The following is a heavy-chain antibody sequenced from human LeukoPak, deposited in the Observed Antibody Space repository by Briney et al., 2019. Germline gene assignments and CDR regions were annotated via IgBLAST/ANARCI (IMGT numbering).Heavy chain of an antibody. CDR1: GGSISTYY. V-gene: IGHV4-59*01. Sequence: PSETLSLTCTVSGGSISTYYCRWVRQSPGRGLEWIGCVQYSGNTKYNPLFKSRVTISIDTSKNQFSLRLSSVTTADTAMYFCARGINVGATSYWGQGTLVTVSA. CDR3: ARGINVGATSY. D-gene: IGHD1-26*01. J-gene: IGHJ4*02. CDR2: VQYSGNT.